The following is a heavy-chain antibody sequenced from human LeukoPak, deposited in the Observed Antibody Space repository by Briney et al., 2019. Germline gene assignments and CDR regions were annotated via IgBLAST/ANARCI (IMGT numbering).Heavy chain of an antibody. D-gene: IGHD5-24*01. CDR3: AREGGGYNLRSVVGFDY. Sequence: SETLCLTCTVSGGSISSCYWSWIRQPPGKELEWIGYIYYSGSTNYNPSLKSRVTISVDTSKNQFSLKLSSVTAADTAVYYCAREGGGYNLRSVVGFDYWGQGTLVTVSS. V-gene: IGHV4-59*01. CDR1: GGSISSCY. CDR2: IYYSGST. J-gene: IGHJ4*02.